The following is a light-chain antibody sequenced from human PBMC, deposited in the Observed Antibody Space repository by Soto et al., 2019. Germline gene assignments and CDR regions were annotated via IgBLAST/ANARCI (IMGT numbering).Light chain of an antibody. CDR1: SSNIGAGYN. CDR3: QAYDSSLRGYV. V-gene: IGLV1-40*01. J-gene: IGLJ1*01. CDR2: AFT. Sequence: QSALTQPPSVSGAPGQRVLISCTGTSSNIGAGYNVSWYQQLPGKAPKLLMYAFTTRPSGVPDRFSCSKSGTSASLAVTGLQVDDEAEYYCQAYDSSLRGYVFGAGTKVTVL.